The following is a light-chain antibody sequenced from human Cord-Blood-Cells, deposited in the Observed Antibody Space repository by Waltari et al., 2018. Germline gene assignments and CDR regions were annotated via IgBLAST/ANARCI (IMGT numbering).Light chain of an antibody. CDR2: WAS. CDR3: QQYYSTPWT. V-gene: IGKV4-1*01. CDR1: QSVLYSSNNKNY. J-gene: IGKJ1*01. Sequence: DIVMTQSPDSLAVSLGERATINCKSSQSVLYSSNNKNYLACDQQKPGQPHKLLIYWASTRESGVPDRFSSSGSGTDFTLTISSLQAEDVAVYYCQQYYSTPWTFGQGTKVEIK.